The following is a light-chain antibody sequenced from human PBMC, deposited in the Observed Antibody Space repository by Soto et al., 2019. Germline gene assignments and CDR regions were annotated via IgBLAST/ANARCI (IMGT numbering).Light chain of an antibody. CDR2: RAS. J-gene: IGLJ2*01. CDR1: SSNIGINY. V-gene: IGLV1-47*01. CDR3: AAWDDTLNGLV. Sequence: QSVPTQPPSASGTPGQRITISCSGSSSNIGINYVYWYQQVPGTAPRLLMYRASQRPSGVPDRFSGSKSGTSASLAISGLRSEDEADYYCAAWDDTLNGLVFGGGTKLTVL.